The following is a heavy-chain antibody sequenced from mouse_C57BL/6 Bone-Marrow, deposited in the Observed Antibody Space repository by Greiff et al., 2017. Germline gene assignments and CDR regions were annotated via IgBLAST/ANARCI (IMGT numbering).Heavy chain of an antibody. CDR1: GFNIKDDN. CDR3: TTGYGSSDWYFDV. D-gene: IGHD1-1*01. CDR2: IDPENGDT. Sequence: VQLQQSGAELVRPGASVKLSCTASGFNIKDDNMHWVKQRPEQGLEWIGWIDPENGDTEYASKFQGKGTITADTSSNPAYLQLSSLTSEDTAVYYCTTGYGSSDWYFDVWGTGTTVTVSS. J-gene: IGHJ1*03. V-gene: IGHV14-4*01.